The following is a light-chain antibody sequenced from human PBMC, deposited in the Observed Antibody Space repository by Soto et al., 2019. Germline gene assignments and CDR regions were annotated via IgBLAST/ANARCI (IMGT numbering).Light chain of an antibody. CDR2: AAS. V-gene: IGKV1-39*01. CDR3: QQSYSTPPT. J-gene: IGKJ4*01. Sequence: DIQMTQSPSSLSASVGDRVTITCRASQSISSYLNWYQQKPGKAPKLLIYAASSLQSGVPSRFSDSRSATDFTLTISSLQPEDFATYYCQQSYSTPPTFGGGNKVEIK. CDR1: QSISSY.